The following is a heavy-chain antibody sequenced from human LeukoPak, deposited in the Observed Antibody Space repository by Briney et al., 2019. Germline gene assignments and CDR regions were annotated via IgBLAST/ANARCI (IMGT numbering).Heavy chain of an antibody. CDR1: GGSISSGGYY. V-gene: IGHV4-31*03. J-gene: IGHJ3*02. Sequence: SQTLSLTCTVSGGSISSGGYYWSWIHQHPGKGLEWIGYIYYSGSTYYNPSLKSRVTISVDTSKNQFSLKLSSVTAADTAVYYCARDRVTMVRGVTEVEAFDIWGQGTMVTVSS. CDR2: IYYSGST. CDR3: ARDRVTMVRGVTEVEAFDI. D-gene: IGHD3-10*01.